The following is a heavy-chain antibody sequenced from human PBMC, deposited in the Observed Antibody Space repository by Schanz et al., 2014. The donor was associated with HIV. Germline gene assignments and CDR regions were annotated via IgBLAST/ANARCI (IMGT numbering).Heavy chain of an antibody. J-gene: IGHJ4*02. D-gene: IGHD2-15*01. Sequence: VQLLESGGGLVQPGGSLRLSCATSGFTLSSFTMNWVRQAPGKGLEWVAVISYDGSNKYYADSVKGRFTISRDSSKNTLYLQMSSLRAEDTAMYSCARGGIWEWDQPDFDYWGQGTLVTVSS. CDR1: GFTLSSFT. V-gene: IGHV3-30*03. CDR3: ARGGIWEWDQPDFDY. CDR2: ISYDGSNK.